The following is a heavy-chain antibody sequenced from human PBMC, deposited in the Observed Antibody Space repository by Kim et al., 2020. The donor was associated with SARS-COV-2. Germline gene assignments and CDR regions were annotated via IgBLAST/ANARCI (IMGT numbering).Heavy chain of an antibody. CDR1: GYIFTSSA. Sequence: ASVKVSCKASGYIFTSSAIHWVRQAPGQSFEWMGWINAGNGNTKYSPKFQDKVSITRDTSANTIYMEVTGLRSEDTAIYYCAREDDDPAYYYGAFDIWGQGALVTVSS. V-gene: IGHV1-3*01. CDR2: INAGNGNT. D-gene: IGHD3-16*01. J-gene: IGHJ3*02. CDR3: AREDDDPAYYYGAFDI.